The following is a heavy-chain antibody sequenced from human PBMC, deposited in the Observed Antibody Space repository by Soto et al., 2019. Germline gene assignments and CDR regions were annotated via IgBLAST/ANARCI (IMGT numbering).Heavy chain of an antibody. Sequence: GGSLRLSCAASGFTLRSYWMHWVRQAPGKGLVWVSRINSDGSSISYADSVKGRFTISRDNAKNTLYLQMNSLRVEDTAVYYCARETGYSSGWRQDYWGQGTLVTVSS. CDR3: ARETGYSSGWRQDY. CDR2: INSDGSSI. J-gene: IGHJ4*02. V-gene: IGHV3-74*01. D-gene: IGHD6-19*01. CDR1: GFTLRSYW.